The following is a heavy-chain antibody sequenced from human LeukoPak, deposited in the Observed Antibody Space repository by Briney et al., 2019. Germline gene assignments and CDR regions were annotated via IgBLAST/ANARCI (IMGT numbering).Heavy chain of an antibody. CDR2: INHSGST. J-gene: IGHJ5*02. V-gene: IGHV4-39*07. CDR3: ARAVGGDNDP. D-gene: IGHD4-17*01. CDR1: GGSISSSSYY. Sequence: SETLSLTCTVSGGSISSSSYYWGWIRQPPGKGLEWIGEINHSGSTNYNPSLKSRVTISVDTSKNQFSLKLSSVTAADTAVYYCARAVGGDNDPWGQGTLVTVSS.